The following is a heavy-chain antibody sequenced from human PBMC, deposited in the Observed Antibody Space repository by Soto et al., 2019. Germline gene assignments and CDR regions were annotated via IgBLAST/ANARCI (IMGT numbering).Heavy chain of an antibody. J-gene: IGHJ4*02. CDR3: ARDGEGF. D-gene: IGHD2-21*01. V-gene: IGHV3-74*01. CDR2: INTDGTET. CDR1: GFIFSSNV. Sequence: GGSLILSCAASGFIFSSNVMHWVRRVPGRGLVWVSRINTDGTETDYVDPVKGRFTVSRDNAKNTLYLQMNSLRVEDTAVYYCARDGEGFWGQGTMVNVS.